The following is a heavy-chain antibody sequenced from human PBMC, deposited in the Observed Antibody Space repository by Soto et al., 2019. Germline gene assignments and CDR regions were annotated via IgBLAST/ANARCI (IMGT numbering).Heavy chain of an antibody. D-gene: IGHD3-22*01. CDR2: ISSSSSTI. Sequence: GGSLRLSCASSGFTFSSYNMNLVRQAPGKGLEWVSYISSSSSTIFYADSVKGRFTISRDNSKNTLSLQMNSLRAEDTAVYYCARVIVRTSYSDRSGYYFNYWGQGTLVTVSS. CDR1: GFTFSSYN. J-gene: IGHJ4*02. CDR3: ARVIVRTSYSDRSGYYFNY. V-gene: IGHV3-48*01.